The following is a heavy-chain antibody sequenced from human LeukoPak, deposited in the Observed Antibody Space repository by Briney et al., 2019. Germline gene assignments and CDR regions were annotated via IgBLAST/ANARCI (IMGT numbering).Heavy chain of an antibody. Sequence: ASVKVSCKASGGTFSSYAISWVRQAPGQGLEWMGWINPNSGGTNYAQKFQGRVTMTRDTSISTAYMELSRLRSDDTAVYYCARVDPGGRGFDIWGQGTMVTVSS. CDR3: ARVDPGGRGFDI. J-gene: IGHJ3*02. D-gene: IGHD3-10*01. V-gene: IGHV1-2*02. CDR2: INPNSGGT. CDR1: GGTFSSYA.